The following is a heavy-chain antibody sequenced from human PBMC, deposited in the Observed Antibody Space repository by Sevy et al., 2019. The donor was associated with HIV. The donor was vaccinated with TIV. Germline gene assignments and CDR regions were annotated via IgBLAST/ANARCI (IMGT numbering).Heavy chain of an antibody. CDR3: ARVSSIYYDRGYFYAMDV. CDR2: ISGSGGNT. V-gene: IGHV3-23*01. J-gene: IGHJ6*02. D-gene: IGHD3-22*01. CDR1: GFTFSSYA. Sequence: GGSLRLSCAASGFTFSSYAMSWVRQAPGKGLEWVSAISGSGGNTYYADSVKGRFTISRDNSKNTLYLQMNSLRAEDSSVYFCARVSSIYYDRGYFYAMDVWGQGTTVTVSS.